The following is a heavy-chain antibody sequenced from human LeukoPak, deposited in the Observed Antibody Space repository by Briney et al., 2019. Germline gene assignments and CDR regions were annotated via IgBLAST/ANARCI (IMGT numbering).Heavy chain of an antibody. CDR1: GFTFSSYS. D-gene: IGHD5-18*01. CDR3: ARADTAMALYYYGMDV. V-gene: IGHV3-21*01. Sequence: PGGSLRPSCAASGFTFSSYSMNWVRQAPGKGLEWVSSISSSSSYIYYADSVKGRFTISRDNAKNSLYLQMNSLRAEDTAVYYCARADTAMALYYYGMDVWGQGTTVTVSS. CDR2: ISSSSSYI. J-gene: IGHJ6*02.